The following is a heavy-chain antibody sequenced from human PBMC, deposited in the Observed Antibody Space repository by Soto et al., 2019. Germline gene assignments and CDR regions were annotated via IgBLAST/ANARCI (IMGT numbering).Heavy chain of an antibody. CDR3: ARDVPDDVSGDSYIDY. J-gene: IGHJ4*02. Sequence: SQPPYLPSAISEASVSCNSAAWNWIRQSPSSGLEWLGRTYYRSRWYNDYAVSVKSRITVTPDTSKNQFSLHLNSVTPEDTAVYYCARDVPDDVSGDSYIDYWGKGALVTVS. CDR2: TYYRSRWYN. V-gene: IGHV6-1*01. CDR1: EASVSCNSAA. D-gene: IGHD3-16*01.